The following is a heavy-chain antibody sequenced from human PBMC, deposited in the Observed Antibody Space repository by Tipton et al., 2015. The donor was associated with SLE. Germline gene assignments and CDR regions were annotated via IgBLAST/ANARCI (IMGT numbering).Heavy chain of an antibody. CDR2: ISGSGGST. J-gene: IGHJ3*02. CDR1: GFTFSSYA. Sequence: GSLRLSCAASGFTFSSYAMSWVRQAPGKGLEWVSAISGSGGSTYYADSVKGRFTISRDNSKNTLYLQMNSLRAEDTAVYYCARDPLYYYGSGSYYTPEALDIWGQGTMVTVAS. D-gene: IGHD3-10*01. CDR3: ARDPLYYYGSGSYYTPEALDI. V-gene: IGHV3-23*01.